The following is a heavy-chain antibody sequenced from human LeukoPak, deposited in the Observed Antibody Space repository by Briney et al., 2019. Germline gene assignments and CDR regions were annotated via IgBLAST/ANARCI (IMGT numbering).Heavy chain of an antibody. CDR1: GYTFTSYG. CDR3: ARVTPSGWELPGTAFDI. J-gene: IGHJ3*02. D-gene: IGHD1-26*01. Sequence: RGASVKVSCKASGYTFTSYGINWVRQATGQGLEWMGWMNPNSGNTGYAQKFQGRVTMTRNTSISTAYMELSSLRSEDTAVYYCARVTPSGWELPGTAFDIWGQGTMVTVSS. V-gene: IGHV1-8*01. CDR2: MNPNSGNT.